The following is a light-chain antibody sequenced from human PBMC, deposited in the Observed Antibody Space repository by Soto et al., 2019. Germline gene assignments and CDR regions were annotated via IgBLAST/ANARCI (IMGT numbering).Light chain of an antibody. CDR1: QTDYVN. J-gene: IGKJ1*01. V-gene: IGKV3-15*01. Sequence: ETELTQSPATLSVSPGERATLSCRARQTDYVNVAWYQQKPGQSPRLLIYGASTRATGIPARFSGSGSGTEFTLTISSLQAEDSAVYYCHQYNNWPLGTFGPGTKVEIK. CDR2: GAS. CDR3: HQYNNWPLGT.